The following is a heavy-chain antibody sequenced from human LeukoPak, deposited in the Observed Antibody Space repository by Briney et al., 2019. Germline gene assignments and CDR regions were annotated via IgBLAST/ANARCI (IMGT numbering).Heavy chain of an antibody. J-gene: IGHJ5*02. CDR3: ARAYIVVVPAARGNWFDP. D-gene: IGHD2-2*01. CDR2: INPSGGST. CDR1: GYTFTSYY. V-gene: IGHV1-46*03. Sequence: ASVKVSCKGSGYTFTSYYMHWVRQAPGQGLEWMGIINPSGGSTSYAQKFQGRVTMTRDTSTSTVYMELSSLRSEDTAVYYCARAYIVVVPAARGNWFDPWGQGTLVTVSS.